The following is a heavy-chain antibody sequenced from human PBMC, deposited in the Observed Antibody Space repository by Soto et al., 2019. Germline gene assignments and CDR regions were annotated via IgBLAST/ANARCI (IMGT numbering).Heavy chain of an antibody. V-gene: IGHV1-2*02. CDR3: VRGGGVGVAGSAAFDM. J-gene: IGHJ3*02. CDR1: GYPVTAYY. Sequence: QLHLVQSGAVVKKPGASVTVSCSASGYPVTAYYMHWVRQAPGRGLEWMGGINPATGAAKYTQTFQGRVTLTRDTSTSTVFMEPSGLTSEDTAGFYCVRGGGVGVAGSAAFDMWGQGTLVTVSS. CDR2: INPATGAA. D-gene: IGHD3-3*01.